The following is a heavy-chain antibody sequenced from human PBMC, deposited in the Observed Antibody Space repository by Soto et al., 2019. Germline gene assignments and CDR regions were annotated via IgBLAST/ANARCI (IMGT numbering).Heavy chain of an antibody. D-gene: IGHD2-2*02. J-gene: IGHJ3*02. CDR2: ISAYNGNT. Sequence: QVQLVQSGAEAKKPGASVKVSCKASGYTFTSYGISWVRQAPGQGLEWMGWISAYNGNTNYAQKLQGRVTMTTDTSTSTAYMELRSLRSDDTAVYYCARDHSPLIPEYDAFDIWGQGTMVTVSS. V-gene: IGHV1-18*01. CDR1: GYTFTSYG. CDR3: ARDHSPLIPEYDAFDI.